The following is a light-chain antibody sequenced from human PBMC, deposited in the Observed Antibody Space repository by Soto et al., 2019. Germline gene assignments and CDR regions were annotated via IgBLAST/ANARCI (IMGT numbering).Light chain of an antibody. V-gene: IGLV1-51*01. Sequence: QSVLTQPPSVSASPGQKVTISWSGGSAKLGGNSVSWYQQLPGTAPKLLIYDDNKRPSGIPDRFSGSKSGTSATLGITGFQTGDEADYYCGSWDSSLSAYVFGTGTKVTVL. J-gene: IGLJ1*01. CDR3: GSWDSSLSAYV. CDR2: DDN. CDR1: SAKLGGNS.